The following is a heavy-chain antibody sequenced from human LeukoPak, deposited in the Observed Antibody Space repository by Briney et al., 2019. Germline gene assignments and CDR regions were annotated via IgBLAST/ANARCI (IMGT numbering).Heavy chain of an antibody. CDR1: GYTFTGYY. Sequence: GASVKVSCKASGYTFTGYYMHWVRQAPGQGLEWMGWINPKSGGTNYAQKFQGRVTMTRDTSISTAYMELSRLRSDDTAVYYCARNIWFGESSDAFVIWGQGTMVTVSS. CDR2: INPKSGGT. D-gene: IGHD3-10*01. CDR3: ARNIWFGESSDAFVI. V-gene: IGHV1-2*02. J-gene: IGHJ3*02.